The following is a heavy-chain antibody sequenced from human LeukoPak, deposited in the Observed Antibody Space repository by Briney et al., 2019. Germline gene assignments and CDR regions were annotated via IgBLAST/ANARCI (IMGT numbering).Heavy chain of an antibody. J-gene: IGHJ5*02. V-gene: IGHV4-4*07. D-gene: IGHD6-13*01. CDR1: GGSISSYY. CDR2: IYTSGGT. Sequence: SETLSLTCTVSGGSISSYYWSWIRQPAGKGLEWIGRIYTSGGTNYNPSLKSRVTMSVDTSKNQFSLKLSPVTAADTAVYYCAKGAAEPGRFDPWGQGTLVTVSS. CDR3: AKGAAEPGRFDP.